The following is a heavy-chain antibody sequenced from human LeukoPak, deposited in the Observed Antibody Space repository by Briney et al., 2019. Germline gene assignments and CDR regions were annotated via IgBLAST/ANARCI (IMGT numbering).Heavy chain of an antibody. CDR3: AKDTYDFWGGYPYYYGMDV. CDR1: GFTFSSYA. CDR2: ISGSGGST. D-gene: IGHD3-3*01. Sequence: GGSLRLSCAASGFTFSSYAMSWVRQAPGKGLEWVSAISGSGGSTYYADSVKGRFTISRDNSKNTLYLQMNSLRAEDTAVYYCAKDTYDFWGGYPYYYGMDVWGQGTTVTVSS. V-gene: IGHV3-23*01. J-gene: IGHJ6*02.